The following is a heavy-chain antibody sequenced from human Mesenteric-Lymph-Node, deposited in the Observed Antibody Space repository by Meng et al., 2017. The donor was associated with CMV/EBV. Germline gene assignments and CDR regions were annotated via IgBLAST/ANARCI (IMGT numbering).Heavy chain of an antibody. CDR3: AKSRSSTPGIVDD. J-gene: IGHJ4*02. V-gene: IGHV4-61*08. D-gene: IGHD2/OR15-2a*01. CDR2: IYGTGIT. CDR1: GVSVTSGAYH. Sequence: VQLQELGPGRVQPSETLFLSCIVSGVSVTSGAYHWSWIRQSPGKGLEWIGYIYGTGITIYNPSLKSRVTILLETSKNQFSLKLNSVTTADTAVYYCAKSRSSTPGIVDDWGQGTLVTVFS.